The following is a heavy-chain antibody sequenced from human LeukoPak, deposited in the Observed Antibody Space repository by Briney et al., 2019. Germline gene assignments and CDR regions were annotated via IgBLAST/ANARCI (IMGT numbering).Heavy chain of an antibody. CDR3: ARDQYCSSFACSFDY. Sequence: SQTLPLTCAISGDSVSSNSVAWNWIRQSPSRGLEWLGRTYYRSQWYNECAVSVRGRITINPDTSKNQFSLHLNSVTPEDTAVYYCARDQYCSSFACSFDYWGQGTLVTVSS. V-gene: IGHV6-1*01. D-gene: IGHD2-2*01. J-gene: IGHJ4*02. CDR1: GDSVSSNSVA. CDR2: TYYRSQWYN.